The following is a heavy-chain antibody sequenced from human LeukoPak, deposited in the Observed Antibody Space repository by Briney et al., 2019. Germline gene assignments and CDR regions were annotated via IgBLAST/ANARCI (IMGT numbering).Heavy chain of an antibody. J-gene: IGHJ4*02. CDR2: INHSGST. CDR1: GGSFSGYY. D-gene: IGHD5-12*01. CDR3: ARGRRGYSGRSHFDY. Sequence: PSETLSLTCAVYGGSFSGYYWSWIRQPPGKGLEWIGEINHSGSTNYNPSLKSRVTISVDTSKNQFSLKLSSVTAADTAVYYCARGRRGYSGRSHFDYWGQGTLVTVSS. V-gene: IGHV4-34*01.